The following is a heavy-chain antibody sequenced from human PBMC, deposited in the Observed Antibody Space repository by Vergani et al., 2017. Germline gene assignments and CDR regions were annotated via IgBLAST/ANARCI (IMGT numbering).Heavy chain of an antibody. CDR2: IIPILGIA. J-gene: IGHJ3*02. V-gene: IGHV1-69*08. CDR1: GGTFSSYT. D-gene: IGHD1-1*01. Sequence: QVQLVQSGAEVKKPGSSVKVSCKASGGTFSSYTISWVRQAPGQGLEWMGRIIPILGIANYAQKFQGRVTITYDKSTSTAYMELSSLRSEDTAVYYCARDFPLTTGTTSDAFDIWGQGTMVTVSS. CDR3: ARDFPLTTGTTSDAFDI.